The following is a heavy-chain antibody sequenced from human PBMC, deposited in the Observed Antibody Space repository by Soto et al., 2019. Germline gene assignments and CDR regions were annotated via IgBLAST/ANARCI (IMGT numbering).Heavy chain of an antibody. J-gene: IGHJ2*01. Sequence: QLQESGPGLVKPSETLSLICTVSGGSLSGSYWSWLRRPAGKGLAWIGRIYASGDTNYNPSLKSRVTRSVDTSNNHLALNPRPVTAADTAVYDCGREHPGITTDRAPVDFVHWGRGTLVTVAS. CDR3: GREHPGITTDRAPVDFVH. D-gene: IGHD1-1*01. CDR1: GGSLSGSY. CDR2: IYASGDT. V-gene: IGHV4-4*07.